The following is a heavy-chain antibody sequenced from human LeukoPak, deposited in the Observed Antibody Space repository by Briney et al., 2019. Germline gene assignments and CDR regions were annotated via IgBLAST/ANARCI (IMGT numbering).Heavy chain of an antibody. D-gene: IGHD5-12*01. CDR2: ISAYNGNT. Sequence: ASVKVSCKASGGTFSSYAISWVRQAPGQGLEWMGWISAYNGNTNYAQKLQGRVTVTTDTSTSTAYMELRSLRSDDTAVYYCARETRGGYVRWRHFDYWGQGTLVTVSS. CDR1: GGTFSSYA. J-gene: IGHJ4*02. V-gene: IGHV1-18*01. CDR3: ARETRGGYVRWRHFDY.